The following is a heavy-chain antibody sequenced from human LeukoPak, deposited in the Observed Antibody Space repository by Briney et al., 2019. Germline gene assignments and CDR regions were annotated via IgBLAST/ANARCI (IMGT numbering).Heavy chain of an antibody. V-gene: IGHV4-34*01. D-gene: IGHD6-13*01. Sequence: SETLSLTCAVYGGSFSGYYWSWIRQPPGKGLEWIGEINHSGSTNYNPSLKSRVTISVDTSKNQFSLKLSSVTAADTAVYYCARQGTVAAAFFDYWGQGTLVTVSS. CDR3: ARQGTVAAAFFDY. CDR2: INHSGST. CDR1: GGSFSGYY. J-gene: IGHJ4*02.